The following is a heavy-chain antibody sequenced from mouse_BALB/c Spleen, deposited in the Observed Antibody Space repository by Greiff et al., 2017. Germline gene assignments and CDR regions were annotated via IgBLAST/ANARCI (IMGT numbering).Heavy chain of an antibody. D-gene: IGHD1-1*01. CDR2: ISYSGST. V-gene: IGHV3-8*02. CDR3: ARYHGSRGYFDV. CDR1: GDSITSGY. J-gene: IGHJ1*01. Sequence: EVHLVESGPSLVKPSQTLSLTCSVTGDSITSGYWNWIRKFPGNKLEYMGYISYSGSTYYNPSLKSRISITRDTSKNQYYLQLNSVTTEDTATYYCARYHGSRGYFDVWGAGTTVTVSS.